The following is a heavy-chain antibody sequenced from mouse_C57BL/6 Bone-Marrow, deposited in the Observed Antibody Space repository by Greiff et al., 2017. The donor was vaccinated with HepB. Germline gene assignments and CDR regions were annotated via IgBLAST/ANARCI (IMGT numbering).Heavy chain of an antibody. V-gene: IGHV5-4*01. CDR2: ISDGGSYT. D-gene: IGHD2-5*01. Sequence: EVKLVESGGGLVKPGGSLKLSCAASGFTFSSYAMSWVRQTPEKRLEWVATISDGGSYTYYPDNVKGRFTISRDNAKNNLYLQMSSLKSEDTAMYYCTRDPYYSNYRFAYWGQGTLVTVSA. CDR1: GFTFSSYA. J-gene: IGHJ3*01. CDR3: TRDPYYSNYRFAY.